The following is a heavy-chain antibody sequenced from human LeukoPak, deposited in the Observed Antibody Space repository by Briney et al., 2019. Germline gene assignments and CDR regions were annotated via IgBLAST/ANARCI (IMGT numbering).Heavy chain of an antibody. V-gene: IGHV3-74*01. CDR3: ARDRCGGGSCFFEY. CDR1: GFTFSGYW. J-gene: IGHJ4*02. D-gene: IGHD2-15*01. CDR2: INSDETIT. Sequence: PGGSLRLSCAASGFTFSGYWMHWVRQAPGKGLVWVSRINSDETITGYADSVKGRFTVSRDNAKNTLYLQMNSLRAEDSAVYYCARDRCGGGSCFFEYWGQGTLVTVSS.